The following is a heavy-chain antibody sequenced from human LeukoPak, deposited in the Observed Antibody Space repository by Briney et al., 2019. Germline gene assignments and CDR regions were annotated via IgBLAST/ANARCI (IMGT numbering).Heavy chain of an antibody. J-gene: IGHJ4*02. D-gene: IGHD1-26*01. CDR1: GFTFSDYY. CDR3: AKSGSIVGAIGADY. Sequence: GGSLRLSCAASGFTFSDYYMSWIRQAPGKGLEWVAFIRYDGSNKYYADSVKGRFTISRDNSKNTLYLQMNSLRAEDTAVYYCAKSGSIVGAIGADYWGQGTLVTVSS. CDR2: IRYDGSNK. V-gene: IGHV3-30*02.